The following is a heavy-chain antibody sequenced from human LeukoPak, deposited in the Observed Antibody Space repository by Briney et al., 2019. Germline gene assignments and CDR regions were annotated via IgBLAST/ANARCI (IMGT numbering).Heavy chain of an antibody. CDR1: GFTFSSYA. CDR2: ISGSGGST. J-gene: IGHJ4*02. D-gene: IGHD6-19*01. V-gene: IGHV3-23*01. CDR3: ARGSGWFEVDY. Sequence: GGSLRLSCAASGFTFSSYAMSWVRQAPGKGLEWVSVISGSGGSTFYADSVKGRFTISRDNSKNTLYVQMNSLSAEDAAVYYCARGSGWFEVDYWGQGTLVTVSS.